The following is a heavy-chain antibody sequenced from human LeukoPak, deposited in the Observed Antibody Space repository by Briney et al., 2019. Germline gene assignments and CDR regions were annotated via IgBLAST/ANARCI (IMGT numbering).Heavy chain of an antibody. J-gene: IGHJ4*02. D-gene: IGHD3-3*01. CDR3: ARHDFWSGYYQYYFDY. CDR1: GFTFSDYY. V-gene: IGHV3-11*01. CDR2: ISNSGSTI. Sequence: PGGSLRLSCAASGFTFSDYYMSWIRQAPGKGLEWVSYISNSGSTIYYADSVKGRFTISRDNAKNSLYLQMNSLRAEDTAVYYCARHDFWSGYYQYYFDYWGQGTLVTVSS.